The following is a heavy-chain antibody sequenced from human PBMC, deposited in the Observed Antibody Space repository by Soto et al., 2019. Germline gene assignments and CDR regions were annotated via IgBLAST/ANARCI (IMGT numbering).Heavy chain of an antibody. J-gene: IGHJ4*02. CDR2: LWYDGKNK. V-gene: IGHV3-33*01. CDR3: ARDPCFSCGSIPYLDS. Sequence: QVQLVESGGGVVQPGGSLRLSCAASGFTLTNTGMHWVRQAPGKGLEWVAVLWYDGKNKYYADSVRDRFTISRDDSKNTLYLLMNSLRAEDTAIYYCARDPCFSCGSIPYLDSWGQGTLVTVSS. D-gene: IGHD2-2*01. CDR1: GFTLTNTG.